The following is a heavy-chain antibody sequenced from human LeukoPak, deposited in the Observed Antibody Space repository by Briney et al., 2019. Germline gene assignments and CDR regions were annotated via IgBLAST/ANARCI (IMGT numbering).Heavy chain of an antibody. J-gene: IGHJ4*02. CDR1: GFTFSDHY. Sequence: PGGSLRLSCAASGFTFSDHYMDWVRQAPGKGLEWVGRTRNKANSYTTEYAASVKGRFTISRDYSKNSLYLQMNSLKTEDTAVYYCARASMRGSLKYFDYSGQGTLVTVSS. CDR3: ARASMRGSLKYFDY. CDR2: TRNKANSYTT. V-gene: IGHV3-72*01. D-gene: IGHD1-26*01.